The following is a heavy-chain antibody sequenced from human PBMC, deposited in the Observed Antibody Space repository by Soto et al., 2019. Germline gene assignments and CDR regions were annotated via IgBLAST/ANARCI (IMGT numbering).Heavy chain of an antibody. CDR2: INPSGGST. CDR3: ARVSGYYEEGRFDY. J-gene: IGHJ4*02. CDR1: GYTLTSYY. Sequence: GVPAKVSSKACGYTLTSYYLHSARQAPGQGLEWMGIINPSGGSTSYAQKFQGRVTMTRDTSTSTVYMELSSLRSEDTAVYYCARVSGYYEEGRFDYWGQGTLVTVSS. D-gene: IGHD3-22*01. V-gene: IGHV1-46*01.